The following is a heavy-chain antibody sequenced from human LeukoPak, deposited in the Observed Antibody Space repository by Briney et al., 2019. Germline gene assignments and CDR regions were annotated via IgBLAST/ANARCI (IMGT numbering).Heavy chain of an antibody. CDR2: IYYSGSI. Sequence: SETLSLTCTVSGGSISSSSYYWGWIRQPPGKGLEWIGSIYYSGSIYYNPSLKSRVTISVDTSKNQFSLKLRSVTAADTAVYYCARVTGYMIEDYFDYWGQGTLVTVSS. D-gene: IGHD3-22*01. CDR3: ARVTGYMIEDYFDY. CDR1: GGSISSSSYY. V-gene: IGHV4-39*07. J-gene: IGHJ4*02.